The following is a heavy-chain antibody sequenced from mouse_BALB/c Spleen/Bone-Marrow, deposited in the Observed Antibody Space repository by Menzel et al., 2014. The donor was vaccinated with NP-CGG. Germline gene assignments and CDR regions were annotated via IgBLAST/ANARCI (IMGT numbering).Heavy chain of an antibody. CDR3: VRSYDSYAMAF. CDR2: ISSGSSTI. D-gene: IGHD2-10*02. V-gene: IGHV5-17*02. Sequence: EVMLVESGGGLAQPGGSRKLSCAASGFTFSSFGMHWVRQAPEKGLEWVAYISSGSSTIYYADTVKGRFTISRDNPKNTLFLQMTRLRSEDTAMYYCVRSYDSYAMAFWGQGTSVTVSS. J-gene: IGHJ4*01. CDR1: GFTFSSFG.